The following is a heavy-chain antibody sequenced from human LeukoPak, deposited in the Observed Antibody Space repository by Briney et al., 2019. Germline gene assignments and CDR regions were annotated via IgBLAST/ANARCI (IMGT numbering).Heavy chain of an antibody. CDR2: ISYDGSNK. CDR3: AKEYFTSDYYGSGSRPGMDV. J-gene: IGHJ6*02. Sequence: PGRSLRLSCAASGFTFSSYGMHWVRQAPGKGLEWVAVISYDGSNKYYADSAKGRFTISRDNSKNTLYLQMNSLRAEDTAVYYCAKEYFTSDYYGSGSRPGMDVWGQGTTVTVSS. V-gene: IGHV3-30*18. CDR1: GFTFSSYG. D-gene: IGHD3-10*01.